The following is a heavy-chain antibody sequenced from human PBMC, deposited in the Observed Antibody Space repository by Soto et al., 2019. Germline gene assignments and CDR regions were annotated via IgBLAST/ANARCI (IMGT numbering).Heavy chain of an antibody. J-gene: IGHJ6*02. D-gene: IGHD1-26*01. CDR1: GYTFTGYY. V-gene: IGHV1-2*04. Sequence: SVKVSCKASGYTFTGYYLHWARQAPGQGLEWMGWINPNSGGTNYAQKFQGWVTMTRDTSISTAYMELSRLRSDDTAVYYCARDDYSGSYYDYGMDVWGQGTTVTVSS. CDR3: ARDDYSGSYYDYGMDV. CDR2: INPNSGGT.